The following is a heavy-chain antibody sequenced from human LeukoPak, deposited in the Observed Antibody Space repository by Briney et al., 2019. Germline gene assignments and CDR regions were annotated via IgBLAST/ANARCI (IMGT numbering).Heavy chain of an antibody. CDR2: IWKDGSNI. CDR3: ARVAYNNGWYEY. D-gene: IGHD6-19*01. Sequence: GGSLRLSCAASGFTFSTYAMHWVRQAPGKGLEWVAVIWKDGSNINYADSVKGRFTISRDNSKNTLYLQMNSLRAEDTAVYYCARVAYNNGWYEYWGQGALVTVSS. V-gene: IGHV3-33*08. J-gene: IGHJ4*02. CDR1: GFTFSTYA.